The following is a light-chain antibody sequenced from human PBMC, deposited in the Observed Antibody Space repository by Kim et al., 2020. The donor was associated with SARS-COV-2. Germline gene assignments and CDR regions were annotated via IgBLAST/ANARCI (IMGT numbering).Light chain of an antibody. Sequence: SSELTQDPAVSVALGQTVRITCQGDSLRSYYASWYQQKPGQAPVLVIYGKNNRPSGIPDRFSGSSSGNTASLTITGAQADDEADYYCNFRDISGPVVCGG. CDR3: NFRDISGPVV. V-gene: IGLV3-19*01. CDR2: GKN. J-gene: IGLJ2*01. CDR1: SLRSYY.